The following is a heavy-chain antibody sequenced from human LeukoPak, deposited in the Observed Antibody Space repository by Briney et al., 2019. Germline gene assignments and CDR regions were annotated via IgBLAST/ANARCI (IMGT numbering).Heavy chain of an antibody. J-gene: IGHJ4*02. CDR2: IYYSGST. CDR3: ARQVAGVYYFDY. D-gene: IGHD6-19*01. V-gene: IGHV4-39*01. Sequence: PSETPSLTCTVSGDSISSSRYYWGWIRQPPGKGLEWIGSIYYSGSTYYNPSLKSRVTIFVDTSKNQFSLKLRSVTAADTAVYYCARQVAGVYYFDYWGQGTLVTVSS. CDR1: GDSISSSRYY.